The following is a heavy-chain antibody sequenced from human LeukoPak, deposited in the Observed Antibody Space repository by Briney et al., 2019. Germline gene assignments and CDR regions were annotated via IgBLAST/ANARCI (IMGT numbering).Heavy chain of an antibody. J-gene: IGHJ4*02. V-gene: IGHV3-30-3*01. CDR2: ISYDGSNK. CDR3: ARDLVGHPPEYYFDH. Sequence: GGSLRLSCAASGFTFSSYATHWVRQAPGKGLEWVAVISYDGSNKYYADSVKGRFTISRDNSKNTLYLQMNSLRAEDTAVYYCARDLVGHPPEYYFDHGGQGTLVTVSS. D-gene: IGHD2-2*01. CDR1: GFTFSSYA.